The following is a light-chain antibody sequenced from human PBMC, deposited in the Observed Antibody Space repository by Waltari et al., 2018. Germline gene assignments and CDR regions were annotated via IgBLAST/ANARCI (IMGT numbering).Light chain of an antibody. J-gene: IGKJ2*01. CDR2: LGS. CDR3: MQALHTPYT. Sequence: IVMTQSPFSLSVTPGEPASISCRSSQSLLDNNGNKFLDWYLQKPGQSPELLIFLGSNRLSGVPDRFSGSGSGTDHTLNISRVEAEDAGTYYCMQALHTPYTFGQGTKLEIK. CDR1: QSLLDNNGNKF. V-gene: IGKV2-28*01.